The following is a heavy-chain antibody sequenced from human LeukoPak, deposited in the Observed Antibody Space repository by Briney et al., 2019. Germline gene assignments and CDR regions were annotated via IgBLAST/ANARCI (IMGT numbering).Heavy chain of an antibody. J-gene: IGHJ4*02. CDR2: IYPGDSDT. CDR1: GYSITSYW. Sequence: GESLKISCKGSGYSITSYWIAWVRQMPGKGLEWIGIIYPGDSDTRYNPSFQGQVTMSADMSISTAYLQWSGLKTSDTAIYYCARRDPSFYFFDYWGQGSLVTVSS. D-gene: IGHD5-24*01. V-gene: IGHV5-51*01. CDR3: ARRDPSFYFFDY.